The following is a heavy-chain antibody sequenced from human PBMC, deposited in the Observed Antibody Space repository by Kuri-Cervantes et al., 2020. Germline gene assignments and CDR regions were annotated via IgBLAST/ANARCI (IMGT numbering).Heavy chain of an antibody. J-gene: IGHJ4*02. CDR2: IKQDGSEK. D-gene: IGHD2-15*01. Sequence: GGSLRLSCAASGFTFSSYWMSWVRQAPGKGLEWVANIKQDGSEKYYVDSVKGRFTISRDNSKNTLYLQMNSLRAEDTAVYYCARDGWDIVVVVAATHGNYFDYWGQGTLVTVSS. CDR1: GFTFSSYW. CDR3: ARDGWDIVVVVAATHGNYFDY. V-gene: IGHV3-7*01.